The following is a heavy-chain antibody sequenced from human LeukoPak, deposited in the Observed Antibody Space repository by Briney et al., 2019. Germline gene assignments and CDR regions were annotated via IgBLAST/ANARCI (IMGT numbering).Heavy chain of an antibody. D-gene: IGHD3-16*02. CDR3: ARVYLYTAGWSAAYYYFMDV. J-gene: IGHJ6*03. CDR1: TYISSDFG. Sequence: ASVNVSCKASTYISSDFGISWVRLAPGGGLEWMGWVSGDNGQTNYGHKFYGRVTMTMETSTNTASMELRGLRSDDTAIYYCARVYLYTAGWSAAYYYFMDVWGKGTTVIVSS. CDR2: VSGDNGQT. V-gene: IGHV1-18*01.